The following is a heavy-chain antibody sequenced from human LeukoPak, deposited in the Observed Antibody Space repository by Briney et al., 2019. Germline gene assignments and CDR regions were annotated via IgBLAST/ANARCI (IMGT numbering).Heavy chain of an antibody. Sequence: SETLSLTCAVSGYSISSGYYWGWIRQPPGKGLEWIGSIYHSGSTYYNPSLKSRVTISVDTSKNQFSLKLSSVTAADTAVYYCARHGVGFDPWGQGTLVTVSS. V-gene: IGHV4-38-2*01. CDR2: IYHSGST. CDR3: ARHGVGFDP. CDR1: GYSISSGYY. D-gene: IGHD2-8*01. J-gene: IGHJ5*02.